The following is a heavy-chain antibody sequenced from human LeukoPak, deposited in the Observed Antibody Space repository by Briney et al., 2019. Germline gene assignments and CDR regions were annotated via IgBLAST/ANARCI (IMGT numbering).Heavy chain of an antibody. CDR1: GYTLTELS. CDR3: AKVPHSSGWYSYFDY. CDR2: FDPEDGET. Sequence: ASVKVSCKVSGYTLTELSMHWVRQAPGKGLEWMGGFDPEDGETIYAQKFQGRVTMPEDTSTDTAYMELSSLRSEATAVYYCAKVPHSSGWYSYFDYWGQGTLVTVSS. D-gene: IGHD6-19*01. J-gene: IGHJ4*02. V-gene: IGHV1-24*01.